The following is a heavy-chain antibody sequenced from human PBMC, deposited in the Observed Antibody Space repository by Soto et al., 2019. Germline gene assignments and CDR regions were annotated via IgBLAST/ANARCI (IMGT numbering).Heavy chain of an antibody. CDR1: GFRFGTYG. V-gene: IGHV3-33*01. J-gene: IGHJ5*02. CDR2: IWNGGSKK. CDR3: ARDIRGRTNYVDP. Sequence: GGSLRLSCAGTGFRFGTYGLHWVRQAPGKGLEWVAVIWNGGSKKYYADSMKGRLTICREDSRSALYLQMNSLRAEDTAGYYCARDIRGRTNYVDPWGEGTLVTVSS. D-gene: IGHD1-7*01.